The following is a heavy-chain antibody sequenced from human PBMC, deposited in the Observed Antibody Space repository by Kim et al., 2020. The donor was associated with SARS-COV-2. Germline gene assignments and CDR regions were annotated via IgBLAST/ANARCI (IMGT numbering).Heavy chain of an antibody. J-gene: IGHJ5*02. CDR2: IYHSGST. CDR3: ARVSRIGNYYDRPSPRGFDP. V-gene: IGHV4-4*02. D-gene: IGHD3-22*01. CDR1: GGSISSSNW. Sequence: SETLSLTCAVSGGSISSSNWWSWVRQPPGKGLEWIGEIYHSGSTNYNPSLKSRVTISVDKSKNQFSLKLSSVTAADTAVYYCARVSRIGNYYDRPSPRGFDPWGQGTLVTVSS.